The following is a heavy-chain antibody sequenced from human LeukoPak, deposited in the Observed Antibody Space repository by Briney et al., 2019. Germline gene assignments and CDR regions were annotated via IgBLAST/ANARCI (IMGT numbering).Heavy chain of an antibody. Sequence: GSVKVSCKASGYTFTGYYMHWVRQAPGKGLEWVAVISYDGSNKYYADSVKGRFTISRDNSKNTLYLQMNSLRAEDTAVYYCAKSPLTTIAVAGTYFDYWGQGTLVTVSS. CDR1: GYTFTGYY. J-gene: IGHJ4*02. D-gene: IGHD6-19*01. CDR3: AKSPLTTIAVAGTYFDY. CDR2: ISYDGSNK. V-gene: IGHV3-30*18.